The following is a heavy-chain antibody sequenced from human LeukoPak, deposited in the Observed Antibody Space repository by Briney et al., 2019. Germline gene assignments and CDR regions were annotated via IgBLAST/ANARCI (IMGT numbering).Heavy chain of an antibody. CDR3: ARMSKNYAPILFDY. Sequence: SETLSLTCTVSGYSISSGYYWGWIRQPPGKGLEWIGSIYYSGSTYYNPSLKSRVTISVDTSKNQFSLKLSSVTAADTAVYYCARMSKNYAPILFDYWGQGTLVTVSS. V-gene: IGHV4-38-2*02. CDR1: GYSISSGYY. J-gene: IGHJ4*02. D-gene: IGHD2-2*01. CDR2: IYYSGST.